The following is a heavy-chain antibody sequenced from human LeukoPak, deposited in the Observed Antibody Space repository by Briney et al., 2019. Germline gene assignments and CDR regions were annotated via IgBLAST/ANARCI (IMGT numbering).Heavy chain of an antibody. V-gene: IGHV3-23*01. Sequence: GESLRLSCSASGFTFSTYAMGWVRQSPGKGLEWVSVINTSGGGTYYTESVQGRFTISRDNTKDTLYLQMNSLRVEDTAVYYCARIPDYGDYGWGVDYWGQGTLVTVSS. D-gene: IGHD4-17*01. CDR3: ARIPDYGDYGWGVDY. J-gene: IGHJ4*02. CDR1: GFTFSTYA. CDR2: INTSGGGT.